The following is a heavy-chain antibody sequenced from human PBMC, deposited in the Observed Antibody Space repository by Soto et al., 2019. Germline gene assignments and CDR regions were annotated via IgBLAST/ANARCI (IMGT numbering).Heavy chain of an antibody. CDR2: IYYSGST. CDR1: GGSISSYY. Sequence: PSETLSLTCTVSGGSISSYYWSWIRQPPGKGLEWIGYIYYSGSTNYNPSLKSRVTISVDTSKNQFSLKLSSVTAADTAVYYCARDGLDYYYYYGMDVWGQGTTVTVSS. J-gene: IGHJ6*02. D-gene: IGHD3-16*01. CDR3: ARDGLDYYYYYGMDV. V-gene: IGHV4-59*01.